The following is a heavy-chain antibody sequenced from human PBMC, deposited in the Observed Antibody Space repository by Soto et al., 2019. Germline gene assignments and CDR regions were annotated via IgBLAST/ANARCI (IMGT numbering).Heavy chain of an antibody. CDR1: GFTFDDYA. CDR3: AKDHTEYSSSQFDY. V-gene: IGHV3-43D*03. D-gene: IGHD6-6*01. CDR2: ISWDGGST. Sequence: GGSLRLSCAASGFTFDDYAMHWVHQAPGKGLEWVSLISWDGGSTYYADSVKGRFTISRDNSKNSLYLQMNSLRAEDTALYYCAKDHTEYSSSQFDYWGQGTLVTVSS. J-gene: IGHJ4*02.